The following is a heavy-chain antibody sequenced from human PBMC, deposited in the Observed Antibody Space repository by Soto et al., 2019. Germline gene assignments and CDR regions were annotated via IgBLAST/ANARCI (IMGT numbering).Heavy chain of an antibody. CDR2: ISYDGSNK. D-gene: IGHD6-19*01. CDR3: VKDGSSGWPYYYGLDV. CDR1: GFTFNSYD. J-gene: IGHJ6*02. Sequence: GGSLRLSCAASGFTFNSYDMHWVRQAPGKGLEWVAVISYDGSNKYYADSVKGRFTIARDNSKNTLYLQMSSLRAEDTAVYYCVKDGSSGWPYYYGLDVWGQGTSVTVSS. V-gene: IGHV3-30*18.